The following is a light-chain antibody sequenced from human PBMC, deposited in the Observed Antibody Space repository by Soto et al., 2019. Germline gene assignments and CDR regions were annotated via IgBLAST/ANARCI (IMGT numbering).Light chain of an antibody. CDR1: QSVSSSY. Sequence: EIVLTQSPGTLSLSPGERATLSCRASQSVSSSYLAWYQQKPGQAPRLLIYGASSRATGIPDRFSGGGSGTDFTLTITRLEPEDFAVYYCQQRSNWPLTFGQGTRLEIK. V-gene: IGKV3D-20*02. CDR3: QQRSNWPLT. CDR2: GAS. J-gene: IGKJ5*01.